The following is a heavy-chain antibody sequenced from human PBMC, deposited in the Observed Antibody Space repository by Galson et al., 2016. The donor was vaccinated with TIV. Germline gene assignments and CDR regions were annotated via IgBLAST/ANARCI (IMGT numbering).Heavy chain of an antibody. CDR2: IFYTGNT. CDR1: GGSISHHY. CDR3: ARVSVGAFDI. Sequence: SETLSLTCTVSGGSISHHYWTWIRQTPGKGLEWIGYIFYTGNTDYNPSLKSRVAISVDTSKNQFSLKLSSVNAADTAVYYCARVSVGAFDIWGQGTMVTVSS. V-gene: IGHV4-59*11. J-gene: IGHJ3*02.